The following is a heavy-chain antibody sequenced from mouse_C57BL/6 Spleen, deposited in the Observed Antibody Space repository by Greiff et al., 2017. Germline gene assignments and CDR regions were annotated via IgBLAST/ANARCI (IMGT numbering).Heavy chain of an antibody. V-gene: IGHV14-2*01. CDR1: GFNIKDYY. CDR2: IDPEDGET. Sequence: DVKLQESGAELVKPGASVKLSCTASGFNIKDYYMHWVKQRTEQGLEWIGWIDPEDGETKYAPKFQGKATITADTSSNTAYLQLSSLTSEDTAVYYCAGGYDANYCDYWGQGTTLTVSS. D-gene: IGHD2-3*01. J-gene: IGHJ2*01. CDR3: AGGYDANYCDY.